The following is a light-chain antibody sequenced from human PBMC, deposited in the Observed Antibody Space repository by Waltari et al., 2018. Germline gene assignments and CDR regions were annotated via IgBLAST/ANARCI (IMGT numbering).Light chain of an antibody. Sequence: EIVLTQSPDTLPLSPGERATLACRASQSVSSSLAWYQQKPGQAPRRLFYGASNRATGIPDRFSGSGSGKELTIKRRRLEQEDGGGEEWRKERREHHTFGQGTKME. CDR3: RKERREHHT. CDR1: QSVSSS. V-gene: IGKV3-20*01. J-gene: IGKJ2*01. CDR2: GAS.